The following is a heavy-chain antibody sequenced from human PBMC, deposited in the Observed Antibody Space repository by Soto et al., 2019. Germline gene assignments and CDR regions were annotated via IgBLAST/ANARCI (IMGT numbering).Heavy chain of an antibody. Sequence: QVQLVQSGAEVKKPGSSVKVSCKASGGTFSSYAISWVRQAPGQGLEWMGGIIPIFGTANYAQKFQGRVTITADESTSTAYMELSGLRSEDTAVYYCAGVGAARAYYYYGMDVWGQGTTVTVSS. CDR2: IIPIFGTA. D-gene: IGHD6-6*01. CDR3: AGVGAARAYYYYGMDV. V-gene: IGHV1-69*01. CDR1: GGTFSSYA. J-gene: IGHJ6*02.